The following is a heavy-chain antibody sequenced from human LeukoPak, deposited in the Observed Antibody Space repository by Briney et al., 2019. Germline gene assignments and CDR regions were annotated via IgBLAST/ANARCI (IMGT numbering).Heavy chain of an antibody. CDR2: ISWNSGSI. J-gene: IGHJ4*02. CDR1: GFTFDDYA. CDR3: AKDMRYYYDSSGLDY. V-gene: IGHV3-9*01. D-gene: IGHD3-22*01. Sequence: GGSLRLSCAASGFTFDDYAMHWVRQAPGKGLEWVSGISWNSGSIGYADSVKGRFTISRDNAKNSLYLQMNSLRAEDTALYYCAKDMRYYYDSSGLDYWGQGTLVTVSS.